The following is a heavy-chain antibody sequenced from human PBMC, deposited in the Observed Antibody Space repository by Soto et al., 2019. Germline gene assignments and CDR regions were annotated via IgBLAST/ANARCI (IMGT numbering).Heavy chain of an antibody. CDR2: ISSSSSYI. J-gene: IGHJ5*02. Sequence: GGSLRLSCAASGFTFSSYSMNWVRQAPGKGLEWVSSISSSSSYIYYADSVKGRFTISRDNAKNSLYLQMNSLRAEDTAVYYCARDTQEYYYDISTWFDPWGQGTLVTVSS. CDR1: GFTFSSYS. CDR3: ARDTQEYYYDISTWFDP. D-gene: IGHD3-9*01. V-gene: IGHV3-21*01.